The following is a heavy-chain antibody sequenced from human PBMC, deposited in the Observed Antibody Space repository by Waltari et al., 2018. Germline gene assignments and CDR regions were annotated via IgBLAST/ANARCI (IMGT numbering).Heavy chain of an antibody. Sequence: EVQLVESGGGLVQPGGSLRLSCAASGFTFSSYAMSWVRQAPGQGLEWVSAISGSGGSTYNADSVKGRFTISRDKSKNTLYLQMNSLRAEDTAVYYCAKGGVGLLNWFDPWGQGTLVTVSS. V-gene: IGHV3-23*04. CDR1: GFTFSSYA. CDR2: ISGSGGST. D-gene: IGHD5-18*01. J-gene: IGHJ5*02. CDR3: AKGGVGLLNWFDP.